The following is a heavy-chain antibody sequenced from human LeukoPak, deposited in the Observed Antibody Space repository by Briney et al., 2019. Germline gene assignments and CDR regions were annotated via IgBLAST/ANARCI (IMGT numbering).Heavy chain of an antibody. J-gene: IGHJ6*02. CDR1: GFTFSSYW. CDR2: IKQDGSEK. V-gene: IGHV3-7*03. Sequence: GGSLRLSCAASGFTFSSYWMSWVRQAPGKGLEWVANIKQDGSEKYYVDSVKGRFTISRDNAKNSLYLQMNSLRAEDTALYYCAKDSGWGYYYGMDVWGQGTTVTVS. CDR3: AKDSGWGYYYGMDV. D-gene: IGHD3-22*01.